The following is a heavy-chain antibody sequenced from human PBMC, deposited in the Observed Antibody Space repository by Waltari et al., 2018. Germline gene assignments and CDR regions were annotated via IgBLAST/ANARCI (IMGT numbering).Heavy chain of an antibody. Sequence: QVQLVQSGAEVKKPGASVKVSCKVSGYTLPELSMPWVRQGSGKGLGWMGGVEPEDGETIYAQKFQGRVTRTEYTSTDTAYMELSSLRSEDTAVYYCATGDSSVYYVDYWGQGTLVTVSS. D-gene: IGHD3-22*01. V-gene: IGHV1-24*01. CDR1: GYTLPELS. CDR2: VEPEDGET. J-gene: IGHJ4*02. CDR3: ATGDSSVYYVDY.